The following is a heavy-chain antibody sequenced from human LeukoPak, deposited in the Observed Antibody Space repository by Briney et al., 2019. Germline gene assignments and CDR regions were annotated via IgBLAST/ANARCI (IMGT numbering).Heavy chain of an antibody. D-gene: IGHD2-21*01. J-gene: IGHJ4*02. CDR1: GFTFSDYS. Sequence: GGSLRLSCAASGFTFSDYSMNWVRQAPGKGLEWISYIGGRGDGISYADSVKGRFTISRDNAKNSLFLQMNRLRGEDTAIYFCAREIPGRIAADCCGQGTLVTVSS. CDR2: IGGRGDGI. CDR3: AREIPGRIAADC. V-gene: IGHV3-48*01.